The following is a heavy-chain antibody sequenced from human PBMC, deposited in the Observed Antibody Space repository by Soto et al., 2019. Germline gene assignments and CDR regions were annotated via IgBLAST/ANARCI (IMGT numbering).Heavy chain of an antibody. J-gene: IGHJ6*02. D-gene: IGHD1-26*01. CDR3: ARGMRSGSYYSPTGGPYYYYGMDV. Sequence: PSETLSLTCAVYGGSFSGYYWSWIRQPPGKGLEWIGEINHSGSTNYNPSLKSRVTISVDTSKNQFSLKLSSVTAADTAVYYCARGMRSGSYYSPTGGPYYYYGMDVWGQGTTVTVSS. CDR2: INHSGST. CDR1: GGSFSGYY. V-gene: IGHV4-34*01.